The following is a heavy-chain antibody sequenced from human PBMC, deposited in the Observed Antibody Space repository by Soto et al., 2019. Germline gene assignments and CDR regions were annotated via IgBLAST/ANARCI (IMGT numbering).Heavy chain of an antibody. J-gene: IGHJ4*02. CDR1: GGSISSGGYY. Sequence: SETLSLTCTVSGGSISSGGYYWSWIRQHPGKGLEWIGYIYYSGSTYYNPSLKSRVTISVDTSKNQFSLKLSSVTAADTAVYYCARAIPDSSGYYYESSYFDYWGQGTLVTVSS. CDR2: IYYSGST. CDR3: ARAIPDSSGYYYESSYFDY. D-gene: IGHD3-22*01. V-gene: IGHV4-31*03.